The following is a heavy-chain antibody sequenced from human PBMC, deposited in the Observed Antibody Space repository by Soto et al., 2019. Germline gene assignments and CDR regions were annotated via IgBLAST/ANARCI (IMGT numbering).Heavy chain of an antibody. J-gene: IGHJ3*02. D-gene: IGHD3-3*01. CDR1: GYSCTSYW. CDR2: IYPGDSDT. Sequence: RGESLKISCKGSGYSCTSYWIGWVRQMPGKGLEWMGIIYPGDSDTRYSPSFQGQVTISADKSISTAYLQWSSLKASDTAMYYCARHRITIFGVVIPKDLIPDDAFDIWGQGTMVTVSS. CDR3: ARHRITIFGVVIPKDLIPDDAFDI. V-gene: IGHV5-51*01.